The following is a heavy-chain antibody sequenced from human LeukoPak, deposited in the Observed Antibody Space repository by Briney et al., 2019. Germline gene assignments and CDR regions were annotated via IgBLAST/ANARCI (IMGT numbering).Heavy chain of an antibody. D-gene: IGHD1-26*01. J-gene: IGHJ4*02. CDR1: GFTFSSYW. CDR2: INSDGSST. Sequence: GSLRLSCAASGFTFSSYWMHWVRQAPGKGLVWVSRINSDGSSTSYADSVKGRFTISRDNAKNTLYLQMNRLRAEDTAVYYCAREGSGSYYFDYWGQGTLVTVSS. CDR3: AREGSGSYYFDY. V-gene: IGHV3-74*01.